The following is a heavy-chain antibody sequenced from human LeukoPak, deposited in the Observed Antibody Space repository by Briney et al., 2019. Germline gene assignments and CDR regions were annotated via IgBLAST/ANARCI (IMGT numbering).Heavy chain of an antibody. D-gene: IGHD3-9*01. CDR3: ARQYYDILTGHFGY. CDR2: IYSGGST. CDR1: GFTVSSNY. J-gene: IGHJ4*02. Sequence: GGSLRLSCAASGFTVSSNYMSRVRQAPGKGLEWVSVIYSGGSTYYADSVKGRFTISRDNSKNTLYLQMNSLRAEDTAVYYCARQYYDILTGHFGYWGQGTLVTVSS. V-gene: IGHV3-53*01.